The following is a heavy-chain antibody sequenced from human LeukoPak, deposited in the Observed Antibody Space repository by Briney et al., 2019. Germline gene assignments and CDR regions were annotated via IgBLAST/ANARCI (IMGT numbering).Heavy chain of an antibody. CDR2: IKQDGSER. V-gene: IGHV3-7*01. J-gene: IGHJ6*02. D-gene: IGHD6-13*01. Sequence: PGGSLRLSCEASGFTFNNYWMSWVRQAPRKGLEWVANIKQDGSERSYVDFVKGRFTISRDNAKNSLFLQMDSLRAEDTAVYYCARGYFSSSGRGMDVWGQGTTVTVSS. CDR3: ARGYFSSSGRGMDV. CDR1: GFTFNNYW.